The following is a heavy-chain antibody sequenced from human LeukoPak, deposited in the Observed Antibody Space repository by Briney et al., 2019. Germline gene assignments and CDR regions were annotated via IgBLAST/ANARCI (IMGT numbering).Heavy chain of an antibody. Sequence: SQTLSLTCTVSGGSISSGGYYWSWIRQHPGKGLEWIGYIYYSGSTYYNPSLKSRVTISVDTSKNQFSLKLSSVTAAVTAVYYCARGGDGFYDSSGYYYTWGQGTLVTVSS. J-gene: IGHJ4*02. CDR1: GGSISSGGYY. D-gene: IGHD3-22*01. CDR3: ARGGDGFYDSSGYYYT. V-gene: IGHV4-31*03. CDR2: IYYSGST.